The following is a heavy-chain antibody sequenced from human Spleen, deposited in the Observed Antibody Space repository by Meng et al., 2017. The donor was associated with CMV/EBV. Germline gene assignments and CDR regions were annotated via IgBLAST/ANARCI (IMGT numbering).Heavy chain of an antibody. CDR1: GFTFSSYA. CDR3: AKDHYSSSTHFDY. CDR2: ISYDGSNK. Sequence: GGSLRLSCAASGFTFSSYAMHWVRQAPGKGLEWVAVISYDGSNKYYADSVKGRFTISRDNSKNTLYLQMNSLRAEDTAVYYCAKDHYSSSTHFDYWGQGTLVTVSS. J-gene: IGHJ4*02. D-gene: IGHD6-6*01. V-gene: IGHV3-30-3*01.